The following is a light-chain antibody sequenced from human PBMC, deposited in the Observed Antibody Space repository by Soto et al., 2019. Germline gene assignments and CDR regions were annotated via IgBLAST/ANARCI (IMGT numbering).Light chain of an antibody. J-gene: IGKJ2*03. V-gene: IGKV3-20*01. CDR1: QSVTSTY. CDR3: QQFGSSRIYS. CDR2: GGS. Sequence: EILLTQSPGTLSLSPGETATLSCRASQSVTSTYLSWYQQRPGQSPRLIIYGGSTRATAFPDRFRGGGSGTDFTLTISRLEPEAYEVYYCHCQQFGSSRIYSFGQGTKLEI.